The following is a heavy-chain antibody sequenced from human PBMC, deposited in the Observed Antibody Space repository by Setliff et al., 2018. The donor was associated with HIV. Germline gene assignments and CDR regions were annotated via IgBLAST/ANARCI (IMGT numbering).Heavy chain of an antibody. J-gene: IGHJ3*02. CDR1: GRSISSYN. Sequence: SETLSLTCTVSGRSISSYNWGWIREPPGKGLEWIGYIYYIGSPNYNTSLKSRVTISVDTSKNQFSLTLSSVTAADTAVYYCARHMGRAYYDYAGGSYRRGDAFDIWGLGTMVTVSS. CDR2: IYYIGSP. V-gene: IGHV4-59*08. CDR3: ARHMGRAYYDYAGGSYRRGDAFDI. D-gene: IGHD3-16*02.